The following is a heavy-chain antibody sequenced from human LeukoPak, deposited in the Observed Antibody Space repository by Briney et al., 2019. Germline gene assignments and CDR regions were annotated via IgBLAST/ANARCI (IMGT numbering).Heavy chain of an antibody. Sequence: PGGSLRLSCEGSGFTFSSYGMNWVRQAPGKGLEWVSGLSGSGGRTYYADSVKGRFTISRDNSKNMLYLQMNSLRAEDTAVYYCAKWCYDAIYNYYYYMDVWGKGTTVTISS. CDR3: AKWCYDAIYNYYYYMDV. CDR1: GFTFSSYG. J-gene: IGHJ6*03. CDR2: LSGSGGRT. D-gene: IGHD3-3*01. V-gene: IGHV3-23*01.